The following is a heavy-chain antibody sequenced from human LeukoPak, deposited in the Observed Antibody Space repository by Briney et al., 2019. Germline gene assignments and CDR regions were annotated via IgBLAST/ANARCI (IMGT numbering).Heavy chain of an antibody. J-gene: IGHJ4*02. Sequence: SETLSLTCTVSGGSISSSSYYWGWIRQPPGKGLEWIGSIYYSGSTYYNPSLKSRVTISVDTSKNQFSLKLSSMTAADTAVYYCARGKQQLGDYYFDYWGQGTLVTVSS. CDR1: GGSISSSSYY. CDR2: IYYSGST. CDR3: ARGKQQLGDYYFDY. D-gene: IGHD6-13*01. V-gene: IGHV4-39*07.